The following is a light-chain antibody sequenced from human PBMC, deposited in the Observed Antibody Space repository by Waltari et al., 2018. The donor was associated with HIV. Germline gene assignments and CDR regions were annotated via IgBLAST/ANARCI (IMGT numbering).Light chain of an antibody. J-gene: IGLJ3*02. CDR3: QSTDSSGVYWV. CDR2: RDT. CDR1: ALPKRS. V-gene: IGLV3-25*03. Sequence: SYELTQPPSVSVSPGQTARVTCSGNALPKRSAYLYTQRPGQAPVLLIFRDTERPSGIPERFSSSSSGTTVTLTIRAVQAEDEADYYCQSTDSSGVYWVFGGGTTLTVL.